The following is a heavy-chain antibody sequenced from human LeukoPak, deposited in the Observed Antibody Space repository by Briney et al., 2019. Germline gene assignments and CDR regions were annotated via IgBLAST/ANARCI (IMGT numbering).Heavy chain of an antibody. J-gene: IGHJ6*03. Sequence: SETLSLTCTVSGGSISSYYWSWIRQPPGKGLEWIGYIYYSGSTNYNPSLKSRVTISVDTSKNQFSLKLSSVTAADTAVYYCASLKRLSGQWLVRDYYYMDVWGKGTTVTVSS. CDR2: IYYSGST. CDR3: ASLKRLSGQWLVRDYYYMDV. V-gene: IGHV4-59*01. D-gene: IGHD6-19*01. CDR1: GGSISSYY.